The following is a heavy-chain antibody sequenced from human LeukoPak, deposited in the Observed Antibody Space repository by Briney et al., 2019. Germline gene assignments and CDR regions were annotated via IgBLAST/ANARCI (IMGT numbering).Heavy chain of an antibody. J-gene: IGHJ5*02. CDR2: IIPIFGTA. V-gene: IGHV1-69*13. Sequence: SVKVSCKASGGTFSSYAISWVRQAPGQGLEWMGGIIPIFGTANYAQEFQGRVTITADESTSTAYMELSSLRSEDTAVYYCAGEYSSSSPVDWFDPWGQGTLVTVSS. CDR3: AGEYSSSSPVDWFDP. D-gene: IGHD6-6*01. CDR1: GGTFSSYA.